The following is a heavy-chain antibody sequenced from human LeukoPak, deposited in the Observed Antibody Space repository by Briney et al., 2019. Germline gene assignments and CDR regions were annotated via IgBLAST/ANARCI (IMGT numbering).Heavy chain of an antibody. CDR3: ARDPAASTYYYGSGPDAFDI. CDR2: IYHSGST. D-gene: IGHD3-10*01. Sequence: KPSETLSLTCAVSGYSISSGYYWGWIRQPPGKGLEWIGSIYHSGSTYYNPSLKSRVTISVDTSKNQFSLKLSSVTAADTAVYYCARDPAASTYYYGSGPDAFDIWGQGTMVTVSS. J-gene: IGHJ3*02. CDR1: GYSISSGYY. V-gene: IGHV4-38-2*02.